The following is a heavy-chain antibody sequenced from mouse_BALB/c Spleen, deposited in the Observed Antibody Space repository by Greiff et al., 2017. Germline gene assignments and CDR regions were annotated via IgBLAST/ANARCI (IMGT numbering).Heavy chain of an antibody. CDR3: ARGGLRPFDY. D-gene: IGHD2-4*01. CDR1: GYNFTSYW. Sequence: QIQLQQPGAELVKPGTSVKLSCKASGYNFTSYWINWVKLRPGQGLEWIGDIYPGSGSTNYNEKFKSKATLTVDTSSSTAYMQLSSLASEDSALYYCARGGLRPFDYWGQGTTLTVSS. V-gene: IGHV1-55*01. CDR2: IYPGSGST. J-gene: IGHJ2*01.